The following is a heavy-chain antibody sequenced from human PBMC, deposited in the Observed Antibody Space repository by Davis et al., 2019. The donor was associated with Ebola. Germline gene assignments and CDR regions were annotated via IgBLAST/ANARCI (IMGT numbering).Heavy chain of an antibody. CDR1: GFTFSSYW. CDR2: ISSSGSTI. Sequence: GESLKISCAASGFTFSSYWMSWVRQAPGKGLEWVSYISSSGSTIYYADSVKGRFTISRDNAKNSLYLQMNSLRAEDTAVYYCARDAYDFWSGYYYYYYGMDVWGQGTTVTVSS. J-gene: IGHJ6*02. D-gene: IGHD3-3*01. CDR3: ARDAYDFWSGYYYYYYGMDV. V-gene: IGHV3-48*04.